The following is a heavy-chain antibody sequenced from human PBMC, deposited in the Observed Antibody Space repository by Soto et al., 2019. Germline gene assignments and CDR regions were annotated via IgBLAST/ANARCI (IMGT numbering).Heavy chain of an antibody. Sequence: EVQLVESGGGLVKPGGSLRLSCAASGFTFSSYSMNWVRQAPGKGLEWVSSISSSSRYIYYADSVKGRFTISRDNAKNSLYLQMNSLRAEDTAVYSCSRLTSYDSSGYYGYWGQGTMVTVSS. D-gene: IGHD3-22*01. J-gene: IGHJ4*02. V-gene: IGHV3-21*01. CDR2: ISSSSRYI. CDR3: SRLTSYDSSGYYGY. CDR1: GFTFSSYS.